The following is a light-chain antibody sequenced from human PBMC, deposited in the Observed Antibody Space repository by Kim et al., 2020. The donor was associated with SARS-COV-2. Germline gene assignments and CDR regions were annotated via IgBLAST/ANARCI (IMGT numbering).Light chain of an antibody. CDR3: SSYTSSSTHVV. Sequence: QSVLTQPASVSGSPGQSITISCTGTSSDVGGYKYVSWYQQHPGKAPKLMIYDVSNRPSGVSNRFSGSKSANTASLTISGLQAEDEADYYCSSYTSSSTHVVFGGGTQLTV. CDR2: DVS. V-gene: IGLV2-14*03. CDR1: SSDVGGYKY. J-gene: IGLJ2*01.